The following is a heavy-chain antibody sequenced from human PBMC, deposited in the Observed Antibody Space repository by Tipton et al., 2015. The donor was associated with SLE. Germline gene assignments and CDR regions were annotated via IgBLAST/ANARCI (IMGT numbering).Heavy chain of an antibody. CDR3: ASDYYGSGSYYPFGY. Sequence: SLRLSCAASGFTFSSYWMSWVRQAPGKGLEWVANIKQDGSEKYYVDSVKGRFTISRDNAKNSLCLQMNSLRAEDTAVYYCASDYYGSGSYYPFGYWGQGTLVTVSS. J-gene: IGHJ4*02. V-gene: IGHV3-7*01. CDR2: IKQDGSEK. CDR1: GFTFSSYW. D-gene: IGHD3-10*01.